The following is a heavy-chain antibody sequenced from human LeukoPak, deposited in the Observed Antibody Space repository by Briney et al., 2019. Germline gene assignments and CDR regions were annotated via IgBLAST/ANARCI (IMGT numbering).Heavy chain of an antibody. Sequence: GSLRLSCAASGFTFSSSAMSWVRQVPGKGLEWVSGISASGGSTSYADSVKGRFTISRDNSKNTLYLQMNSLRAEDTAVYYCARGHTVVVTPADYWGQGTLVTVSS. CDR2: ISASGGST. CDR1: GFTFSSSA. CDR3: ARGHTVVVTPADY. D-gene: IGHD2-21*02. J-gene: IGHJ4*02. V-gene: IGHV3-23*01.